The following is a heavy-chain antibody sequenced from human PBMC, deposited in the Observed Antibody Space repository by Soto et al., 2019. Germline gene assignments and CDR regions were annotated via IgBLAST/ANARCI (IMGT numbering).Heavy chain of an antibody. CDR2: ISGSGGSP. CDR1: GFTFNSYT. D-gene: IGHD2-15*01. V-gene: IGHV3-23*01. CDR3: AKARCSGNSCYVPDY. J-gene: IGHJ4*01. Sequence: GGALRLSCAASGFTFNSYTMAWVRQAPRKRLKRNTSISGSGGSPSYADSEQGHFTISRDNSRNTLSLQMNSLRAEDTATYYCAKARCSGNSCYVPDYWGHGSLVTVSS.